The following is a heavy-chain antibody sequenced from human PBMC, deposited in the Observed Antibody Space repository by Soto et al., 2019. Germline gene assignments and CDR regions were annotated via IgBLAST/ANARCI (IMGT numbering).Heavy chain of an antibody. CDR1: GGSFTYT. CDR3: ARLHSHGTYGMDV. CDR2: IIPIFGTA. Sequence: SVKVSCKASGGSFTYTLSWVRQAPGQGLEWMGGIIPIFGTANYAQKFQGRVTVTADESTKTAYMELSTLRSEDTAVYYCARLHSHGTYGMDVWGQGTTVTVSS. D-gene: IGHD5-18*01. V-gene: IGHV1-69*13. J-gene: IGHJ6*02.